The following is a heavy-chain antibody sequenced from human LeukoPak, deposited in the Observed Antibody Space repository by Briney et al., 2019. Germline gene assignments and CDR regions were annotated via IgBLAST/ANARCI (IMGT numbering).Heavy chain of an antibody. V-gene: IGHV4-39*01. Sequence: PSETLSLTCTVSGGSISSSSYYWGWIRQPPGKGLEGIGSIYYSGSTYYNPSLKSRVTISVATSKNQFSLKLSSVTAADTAVYYCARHATSFSGWSDYYYGMDVWGQGTTVTVSS. CDR2: IYYSGST. D-gene: IGHD6-19*01. CDR3: ARHATSFSGWSDYYYGMDV. CDR1: GGSISSSSYY. J-gene: IGHJ6*02.